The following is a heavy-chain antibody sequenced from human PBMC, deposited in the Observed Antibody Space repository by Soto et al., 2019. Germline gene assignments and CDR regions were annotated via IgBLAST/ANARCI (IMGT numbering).Heavy chain of an antibody. CDR3: ARTRVGAVAGT. CDR1: GYTCTSYD. J-gene: IGHJ4*02. D-gene: IGHD6-19*01. V-gene: IGHV1-8*01. CDR2: MNPNSGNT. Sequence: QGQLVQSGAEVKKPGASVKVSCKTSGYTCTSYDIHCVRQATGQGPEWMRWMNPNSGNTVYAQKFQGRITMTRNTSMSTAYMGLSSLRPEDTAVHYCARTRVGAVAGTWGQATLGTVSS.